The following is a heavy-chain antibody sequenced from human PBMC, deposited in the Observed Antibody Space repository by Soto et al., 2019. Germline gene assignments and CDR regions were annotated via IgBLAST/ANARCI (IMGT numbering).Heavy chain of an antibody. CDR3: ARVPTMITFGGVIVNYGMDV. Sequence: LRLSCAASGFTFSSYWMSWVRQAPGKGLEWVANIKQDGSEKYYVDSVKGRFTISRDNAKNSLYLQMNSLRAEDTAVYYCARVPTMITFGGVIVNYGMDVWGQGTTVTVSS. J-gene: IGHJ6*02. CDR2: IKQDGSEK. V-gene: IGHV3-7*05. D-gene: IGHD3-16*02. CDR1: GFTFSSYW.